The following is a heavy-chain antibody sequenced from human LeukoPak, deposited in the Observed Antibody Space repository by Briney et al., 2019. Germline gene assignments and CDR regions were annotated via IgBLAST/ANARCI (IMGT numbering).Heavy chain of an antibody. CDR3: ARVPPAPAGRSWYVRFDS. J-gene: IGHJ5*01. Sequence: KSSETLSLTCAVYGGSFSGYYWSWIRQPPGKGLEWIGEINHSGSTNYNPSLKSRVTISVDTSKNQFSLKLSSVTAADTAVYYCARVPPAPAGRSWYVRFDSWGQGTLVTVSS. V-gene: IGHV4-34*01. CDR2: INHSGST. CDR1: GGSFSGYY. D-gene: IGHD6-13*01.